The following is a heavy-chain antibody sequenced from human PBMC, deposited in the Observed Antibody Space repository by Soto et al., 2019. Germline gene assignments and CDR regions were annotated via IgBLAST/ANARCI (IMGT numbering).Heavy chain of an antibody. D-gene: IGHD6-19*01. Sequence: PGGSLRLSCAASGFTVSSNYMSWVRQAPGKGLEWVSVIYSGGSTYYADSVKGRFTISRDNSKNTLYLQMNSLRAEDTAVYYCAREFSGWLGKNYYYGMDVWGQGTTVTVSS. CDR1: GFTVSSNY. V-gene: IGHV3-53*01. CDR2: IYSGGST. CDR3: AREFSGWLGKNYYYGMDV. J-gene: IGHJ6*02.